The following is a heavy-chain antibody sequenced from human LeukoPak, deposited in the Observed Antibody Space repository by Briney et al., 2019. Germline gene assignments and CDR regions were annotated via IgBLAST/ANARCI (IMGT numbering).Heavy chain of an antibody. J-gene: IGHJ4*02. D-gene: IGHD5-18*01. CDR3: ARGRRGYSYGPLDY. V-gene: IGHV3-66*01. CDR2: IYSGGST. CDR1: GFTFSSST. Sequence: GGSLRLSCAASGFTFSSSTMSWVRQAPGKGLEWVSVIYSGGSTYYADSVKGRFTISRDNSKNTLYLQMNSLRAEDTAVYYCARGRRGYSYGPLDYWGQGTLVTVSS.